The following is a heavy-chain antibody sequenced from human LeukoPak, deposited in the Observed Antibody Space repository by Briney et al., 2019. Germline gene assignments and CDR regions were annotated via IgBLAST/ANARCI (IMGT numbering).Heavy chain of an antibody. J-gene: IGHJ4*02. CDR3: AKEGTWFGTLPFDS. D-gene: IGHD3-10*01. V-gene: IGHV3-23*01. CDR2: ISGSGGST. CDR1: GFTFSGYV. Sequence: GGSLRLSCAASGFTFSGYVMNWVRQAPGRGLEWVSGISGSGGSTHYADSVKGRFTISRDNSKNTVYLQMNSLGAEDTAVCYCAKEGTWFGTLPFDSWGRGILVIVSS.